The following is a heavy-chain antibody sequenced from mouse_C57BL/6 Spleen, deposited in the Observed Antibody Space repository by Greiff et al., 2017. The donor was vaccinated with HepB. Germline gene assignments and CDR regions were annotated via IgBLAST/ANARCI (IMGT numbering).Heavy chain of an antibody. CDR1: GYSFTDYN. J-gene: IGHJ3*01. V-gene: IGHV1-39*01. CDR2: INPNYGTT. Sequence: VQLKESGPELVKPGASVKISCKASGYSFTDYNMNWVKQSNGKSLEWIGVINPNYGTTSYNQKFKGKATLTVDQSSSTAYMQLNSLTSEDSAVYYCARPQTAQGPPFAYWGQGTLVTVSA. CDR3: ARPQTAQGPPFAY. D-gene: IGHD3-2*02.